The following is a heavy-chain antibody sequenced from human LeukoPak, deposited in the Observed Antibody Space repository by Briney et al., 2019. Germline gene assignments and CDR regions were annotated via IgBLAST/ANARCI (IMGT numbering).Heavy chain of an antibody. CDR3: AREVAAAGTGIWGYYYYMDV. CDR2: IYSGGST. CDR1: GFTVSSNY. V-gene: IGHV3-66*01. Sequence: PGGSLRLSCAASGFTVSSNYMSWVRQAPGKGLEWVSVIYSGGSTYYADSVKGRFTISRDNSKNTLYLQMNSLRAEDTAVYYCAREVAAAGTGIWGYYYYMDVWGKGTTVTISS. D-gene: IGHD6-13*01. J-gene: IGHJ6*03.